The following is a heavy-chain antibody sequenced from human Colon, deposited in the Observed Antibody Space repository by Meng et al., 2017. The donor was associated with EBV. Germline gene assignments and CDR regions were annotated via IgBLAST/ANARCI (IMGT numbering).Heavy chain of an antibody. CDR2: IDDSGST. CDR3: ARGKQDAWELLAY. Sequence: QVQLQESGPGRVKPSGTLSLTSGVSGVSISSNIRWTWVRQPPGKGLEWIGDIDDSGSTNYNPSLNSRISISLDKSKNHFSLKVNSVTAADTAVYYCARGKQDAWELLAYWGQGALVTVSS. J-gene: IGHJ4*02. D-gene: IGHD1-26*01. V-gene: IGHV4-4*02. CDR1: GVSISSNIR.